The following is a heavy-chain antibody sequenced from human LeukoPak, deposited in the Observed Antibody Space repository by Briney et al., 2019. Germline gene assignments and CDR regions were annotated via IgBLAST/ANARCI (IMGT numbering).Heavy chain of an antibody. D-gene: IGHD3-3*01. CDR2: ISGSGGST. CDR1: GFTFSSYA. CDR3: AKDTYDFLYYYYYMDV. V-gene: IGHV3-23*01. Sequence: GGSLRLSCAASGFTFSSYAMSWVRQAPGKGPEWVSAISGSGGSTYYADSVKGRFTISRDNSKNTLYLQMNSLRAEDTAVYYCAKDTYDFLYYYYYMDVWGKGTTVTVSS. J-gene: IGHJ6*03.